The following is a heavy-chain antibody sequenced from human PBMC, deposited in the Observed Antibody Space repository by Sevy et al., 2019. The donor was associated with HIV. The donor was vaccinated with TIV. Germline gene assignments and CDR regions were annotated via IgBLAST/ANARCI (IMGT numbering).Heavy chain of an antibody. CDR2: IRNDGSTK. J-gene: IGHJ6*02. D-gene: IGHD4-17*01. V-gene: IGHV3-30*02. CDR3: SKAPHPAVTTSDGMDV. Sequence: GGSLRLSCAASGFIFSSYGMHWVRQAPGKGLEWVTFIRNDGSTKYYADSVRGRFTISRDNSKRTVYLQMSRLRPEDTAVYYCSKAPHPAVTTSDGMDVWGQGTTVTVSS. CDR1: GFIFSSYG.